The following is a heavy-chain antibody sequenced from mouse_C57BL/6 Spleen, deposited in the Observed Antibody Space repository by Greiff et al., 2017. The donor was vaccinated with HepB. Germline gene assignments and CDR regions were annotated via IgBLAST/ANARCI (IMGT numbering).Heavy chain of an antibody. D-gene: IGHD3-2*02. CDR2: IDPSDSYT. J-gene: IGHJ4*01. CDR1: GYTFTSYW. V-gene: IGHV1-69*01. Sequence: QLQQPGAELVMPGASVKLSCKASGYTFTSYWMHWVKQRPGQGLEWIGEIDPSDSYTNYNQKFKGKSTLTVDKSSSTAYMQLSSLTSEDSAVYYCARTAQGDYYAMDYWGQGTSVTVSS. CDR3: ARTAQGDYYAMDY.